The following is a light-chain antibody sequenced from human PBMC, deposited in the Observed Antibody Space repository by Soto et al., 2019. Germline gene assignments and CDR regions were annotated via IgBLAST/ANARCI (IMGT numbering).Light chain of an antibody. CDR1: RTVSGNY. CDR2: DAI. Sequence: EIVLTQSPGTLSLSPGDRATLSCRASRTVSGNYLAWYQQRPNQAPRLPIFDAIRRAAGIPDRFSGSGSGTDFTLTISRLEPEDFAVYFCQYFGTSPVIVFGGGTKVDMK. V-gene: IGKV3-20*01. J-gene: IGKJ4*01. CDR3: QYFGTSPVIV.